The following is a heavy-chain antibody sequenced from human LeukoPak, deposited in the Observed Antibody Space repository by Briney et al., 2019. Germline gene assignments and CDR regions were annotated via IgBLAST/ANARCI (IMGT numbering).Heavy chain of an antibody. Sequence: GESLKISCKGSGYSFASYWIGWVRLMPGQGLEWMGIIYPGDSDTKYSPSFQGRVTISADKSINTAYLQWSSLKASDTAIYYCARQDGSAYYYFDYWGQGTLVTVSS. D-gene: IGHD6-19*01. CDR2: IYPGDSDT. V-gene: IGHV5-51*01. CDR3: ARQDGSAYYYFDY. J-gene: IGHJ4*02. CDR1: GYSFASYW.